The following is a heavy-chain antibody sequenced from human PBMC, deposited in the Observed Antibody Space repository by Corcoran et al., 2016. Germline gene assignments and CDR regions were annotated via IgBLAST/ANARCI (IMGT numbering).Heavy chain of an antibody. CDR3: ERGAYSSGCDY. D-gene: IGHD6-19*01. Sequence: EVQLVESGGGVVQPGGSLRLSCASSGFTFGSYWMNWVRQAPGKGLEWVANINQDGSGQYYVDSVKGRVTMSRDNAKNPLFLQMTSLRADETAVYYCERGAYSSGCDYWGQGTLVTVSS. CDR1: GFTFGSYW. V-gene: IGHV3-7*03. J-gene: IGHJ4*02. CDR2: INQDGSGQ.